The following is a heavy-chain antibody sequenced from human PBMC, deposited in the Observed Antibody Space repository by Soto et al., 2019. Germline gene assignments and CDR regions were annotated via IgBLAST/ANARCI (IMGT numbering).Heavy chain of an antibody. V-gene: IGHV3-9*01. Sequence: GGSLRLSCAASGFTFDDYAMHWVRQAPGKGLEWVSGISWNSGSIGYADSVKGRFTISRDNAKNSLYLQMNSLRAKDTALYYCAKLSRAYSTFDYWGQGTLVTVSS. CDR3: AKLSRAYSTFDY. D-gene: IGHD5-18*01. J-gene: IGHJ4*02. CDR2: ISWNSGSI. CDR1: GFTFDDYA.